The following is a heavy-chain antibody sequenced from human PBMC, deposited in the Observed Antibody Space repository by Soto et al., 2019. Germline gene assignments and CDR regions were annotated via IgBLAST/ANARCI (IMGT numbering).Heavy chain of an antibody. CDR2: IYYSGST. CDR1: GGSINSGGYY. CDR3: ARCAPSSRERYPYYYYMDV. J-gene: IGHJ6*03. D-gene: IGHD3-9*01. Sequence: PSETLSLTCTVSGGSINSGGYYWSWIRQHPGKGLEWIGYIYYSGSTYYNPSLKSRVTISVDTSKNQFSLKLSSVTAADTAVYYCARCAPSSRERYPYYYYMDVWGKGTTVTVSS. V-gene: IGHV4-31*03.